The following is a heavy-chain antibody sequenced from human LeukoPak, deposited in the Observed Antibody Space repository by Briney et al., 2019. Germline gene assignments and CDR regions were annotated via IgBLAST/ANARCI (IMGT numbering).Heavy chain of an antibody. D-gene: IGHD2-15*01. CDR3: ARGPYCSTDGLGYYYYMDV. V-gene: IGHV1-18*01. CDR2: ITGYNGDI. Sequence: ASVKLSCNASGYTFSGYGVFWVRQAPGQGLESMGWITGYNGDIKYSQNFQGRVTMTTATSTSTAYMELRSLRSDDTAVYYCARGPYCSTDGLGYYYYMDVWGRGTTVTVSS. CDR1: GYTFSGYG. J-gene: IGHJ6*03.